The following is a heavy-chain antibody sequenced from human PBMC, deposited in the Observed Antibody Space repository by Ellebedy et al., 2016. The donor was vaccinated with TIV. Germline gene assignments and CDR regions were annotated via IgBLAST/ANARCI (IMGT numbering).Heavy chain of an antibody. CDR3: ARDKYGYGNFDF. CDR1: GFTFSSYD. CDR2: MSYDGSER. D-gene: IGHD5-18*01. J-gene: IGHJ4*02. V-gene: IGHV3-30-3*01. Sequence: GGSLRLSCAASGFTFSSYDMHWVRQPPGKGLEWVSIMSYDGSERFYAHSVKGRFTISRDNAKKTLYLHMNSLRPDDTAFYYCARDKYGYGNFDFWGQGTLVTVSS.